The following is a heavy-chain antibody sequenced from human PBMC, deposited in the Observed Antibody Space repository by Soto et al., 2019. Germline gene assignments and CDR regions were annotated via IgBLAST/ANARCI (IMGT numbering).Heavy chain of an antibody. CDR1: GFTFSSYA. J-gene: IGHJ6*02. CDR2: ISYDGSNK. CDR3: ARARTSRDLYGMDV. Sequence: GGSLRLSCAASGFTFSSYAMHWVRQAPGKGLEWVAVISYDGSNKYYADSVKGRFTISRDNSKNTLYLQMNSLRAEDTAVYYCARARTSRDLYGMDVWGPGTTVTVSS. D-gene: IGHD2-2*01. V-gene: IGHV3-30-3*01.